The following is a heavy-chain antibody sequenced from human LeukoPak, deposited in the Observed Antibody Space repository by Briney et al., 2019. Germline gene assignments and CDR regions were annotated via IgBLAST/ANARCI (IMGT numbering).Heavy chain of an antibody. CDR1: GFTFSSYS. CDR2: TSNSSSYI. CDR3: ARDQFRASGYDCADY. J-gene: IGHJ4*02. D-gene: IGHD5-12*01. V-gene: IGHV3-21*01. Sequence: GGSLRLSCAASGFTFSSYSMSWVRQAPGKGLEWVSSTSNSSSYIYYADSVKGRFTISRDNAKNSLYLQMNSLRAEDTAVYYCARDQFRASGYDCADYWGQGTLVTVSS.